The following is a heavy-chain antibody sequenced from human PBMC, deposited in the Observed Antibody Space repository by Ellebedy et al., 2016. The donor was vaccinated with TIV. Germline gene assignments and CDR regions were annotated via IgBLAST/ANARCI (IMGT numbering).Heavy chain of an antibody. V-gene: IGHV3-43D*03. CDR2: ISWDGVYT. D-gene: IGHD3-10*01. J-gene: IGHJ4*02. CDR3: AKDKKPYGSGSYGY. Sequence: GESLKISCAASGFSFDDYAMHWVRQAPGKGLEWVSLISWDGVYTYYADSVKGRFTISRDNSKNSLFLQMNSLRAEDTALYYCAKDKKPYGSGSYGYWGQGTLVTVSS. CDR1: GFSFDDYA.